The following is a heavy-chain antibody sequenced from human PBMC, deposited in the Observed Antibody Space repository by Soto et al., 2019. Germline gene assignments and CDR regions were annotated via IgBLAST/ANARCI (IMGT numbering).Heavy chain of an antibody. CDR1: GFTFSSYG. V-gene: IGHV3-33*01. CDR3: ARDIAVADYGMDV. CDR2: IWYDGSNK. J-gene: IGHJ6*02. Sequence: QVQLVESGGGVVQPGRSLRLSCAASGFTFSSYGMHWVRQAPGKGLEWVADIWYDGSNKYYADSVKGRFTISRDNSKNTLYLQMNSLRAEDTAVYYCARDIAVADYGMDVWGQGTTVTVSS. D-gene: IGHD6-19*01.